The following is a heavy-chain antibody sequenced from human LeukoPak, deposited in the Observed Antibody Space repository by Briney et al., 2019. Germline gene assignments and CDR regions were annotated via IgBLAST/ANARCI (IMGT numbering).Heavy chain of an antibody. Sequence: GRSLRLSCAASGFTFSRYGMHWVRQAPGKGLEWVAVVSYSGTNIYYADSVKGRFTISRDNSKNTVYLQMNSLRAEDTAVYRCARDRNRDGYNFLDWYFDLWGRGTLVTVSS. D-gene: IGHD5-24*01. CDR3: ARDRNRDGYNFLDWYFDL. CDR2: VSYSGTNI. CDR1: GFTFSRYG. J-gene: IGHJ2*01. V-gene: IGHV3-30*03.